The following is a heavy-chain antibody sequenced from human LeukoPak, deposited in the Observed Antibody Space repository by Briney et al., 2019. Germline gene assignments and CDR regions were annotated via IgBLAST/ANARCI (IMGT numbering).Heavy chain of an antibody. D-gene: IGHD3-22*01. CDR1: GGTFSSYA. V-gene: IGHV1-69*06. CDR2: IIPIFGTA. CDR3: ASDDSSGYYSRY. Sequence: GASVKVSCKASGGTFSSYAISWVRQAPGQGLEWMGGIIPIFGTANYAQKFQGRVTITADKSTSTAYMELSSLRSEDTAVYYCASDDSSGYYSRYWGQGTLVTVSS. J-gene: IGHJ4*02.